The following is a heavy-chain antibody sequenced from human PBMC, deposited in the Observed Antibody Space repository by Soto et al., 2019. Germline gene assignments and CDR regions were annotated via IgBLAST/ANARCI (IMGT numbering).Heavy chain of an antibody. CDR1: GGSISSGGYS. J-gene: IGHJ6*02. V-gene: IGHV4-30-2*01. CDR3: ARDSGAAGTGYYYYGMDV. Sequence: SETLSLTCAVSGGSISSGGYSWSWIRQPPGKGLEWIGYIYHSGSTYYNPSLKSRVTISVDRSKNQFSLKLSSVAAADTAVYYCARDSGAAGTGYYYYGMDVWGQGTTVTVSS. D-gene: IGHD6-13*01. CDR2: IYHSGST.